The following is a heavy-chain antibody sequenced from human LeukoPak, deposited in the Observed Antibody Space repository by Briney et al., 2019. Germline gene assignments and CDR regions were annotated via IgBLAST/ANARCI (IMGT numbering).Heavy chain of an antibody. CDR3: ATDGYGSGGRWFDP. CDR1: GFTFSSYS. Sequence: GGSLRLCCAASGFTFSSYSMNWVRQAPGKGLEWVSSISSSSSYIYYADSVKGRFTISRDKSKNTLYLQMNSLRAEDSAVYFCATDGYGSGGRWFDPWGRGTLVTVSS. J-gene: IGHJ5*02. CDR2: ISSSSSYI. V-gene: IGHV3-21*04. D-gene: IGHD3-10*01.